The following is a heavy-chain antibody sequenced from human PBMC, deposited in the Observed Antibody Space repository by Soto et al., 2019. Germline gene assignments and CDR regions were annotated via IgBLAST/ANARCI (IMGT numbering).Heavy chain of an antibody. Sequence: KPSETLSLTCAVYGGSFSGYYWSWIRQPPGKGLEWIGEINHSGSTNYNPSLKSRVTISVDTSKNQFSLKLSSVTAADTAVYYCARGGEFWLVRLARGFRRLYGMDVWGQGTTVTVSS. J-gene: IGHJ6*02. CDR1: GGSFSGYY. CDR2: INHSGST. V-gene: IGHV4-34*01. CDR3: ARGGEFWLVRLARGFRRLYGMDV. D-gene: IGHD6-19*01.